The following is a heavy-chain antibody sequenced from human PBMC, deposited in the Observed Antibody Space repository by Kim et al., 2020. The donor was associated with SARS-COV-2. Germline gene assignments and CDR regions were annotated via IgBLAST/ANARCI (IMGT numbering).Heavy chain of an antibody. D-gene: IGHD3-10*01. CDR1: GFTFSSYA. V-gene: IGHV3-30-3*01. Sequence: GGSLRLSCAASGFTFSSYAMHWVRQAPGKGLEWVAVISYDGSNKYYADSVKGRFTISRDNSKNTLYLQMNSLRAEDTAVYYCAREGGPGVRGAFDIWGQG. J-gene: IGHJ3*02. CDR2: ISYDGSNK. CDR3: AREGGPGVRGAFDI.